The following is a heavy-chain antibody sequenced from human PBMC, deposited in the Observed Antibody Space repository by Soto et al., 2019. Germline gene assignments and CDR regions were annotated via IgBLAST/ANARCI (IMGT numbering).Heavy chain of an antibody. CDR3: ARDILTGYSPYYYYGMDV. CDR2: ISAYNGNT. CDR1: GYTFTSYG. Sequence: ASVKVSCKASGYTFTSYGISWVRQAPGQGLEWMGWISAYNGNTNYAQKLQGRVTMTTDTSTSTAYMELRSLRSDDTAVYYCARDILTGYSPYYYYGMDVWGQGTTVTVSS. J-gene: IGHJ6*02. D-gene: IGHD3-9*01. V-gene: IGHV1-18*01.